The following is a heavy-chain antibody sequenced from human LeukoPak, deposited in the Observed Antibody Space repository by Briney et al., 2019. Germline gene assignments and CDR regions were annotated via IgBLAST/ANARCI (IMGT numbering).Heavy chain of an antibody. J-gene: IGHJ4*02. CDR1: GFTFDDYA. CDR3: AKDSDYYGSGSYYTN. D-gene: IGHD3-10*01. CDR2: IRWNSGSI. Sequence: GRSLSLSCAASGFTFDDYAVHWVRHAPGKGLEWVSGIRWNSGSIGYADSVKGRFTISRDNAKNSLYLQMNSLRAEDTALYYCAKDSDYYGSGSYYTNWGQGTLVTVSS. V-gene: IGHV3-9*01.